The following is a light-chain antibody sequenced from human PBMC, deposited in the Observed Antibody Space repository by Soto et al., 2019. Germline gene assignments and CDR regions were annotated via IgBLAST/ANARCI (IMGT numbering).Light chain of an antibody. CDR1: QSVSGSY. J-gene: IGKJ1*01. CDR3: QQDGSSPWA. V-gene: IGKV3-20*01. Sequence: ESVLTQSPGTLSLSPGERATLSCRASQSVSGSYLAWYQQTPGQAPRLLMYGASSRATGIPDRFSGSGSGTDFTLTISRLEPEDFAVHYCQQDGSSPWAFGQGTKVEIK. CDR2: GAS.